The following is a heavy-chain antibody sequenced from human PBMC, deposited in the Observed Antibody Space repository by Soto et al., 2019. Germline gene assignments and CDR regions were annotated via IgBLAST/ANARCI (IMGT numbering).Heavy chain of an antibody. V-gene: IGHV3-23*01. Sequence: EVELSESGGGLVQPGGSLRLSCAASGFNFRSYAMSWVRRAPGKGLEWVSAISGSGGTSYFADSVRGRFTISRDNSKNTLALQRSSLRVEDTAEYFWEKGRGSSGTIDYWGQGTLVTVSS. CDR2: ISGSGGTS. D-gene: IGHD6-13*01. CDR1: GFNFRSYA. J-gene: IGHJ4*02. CDR3: EKGRGSSGTIDY.